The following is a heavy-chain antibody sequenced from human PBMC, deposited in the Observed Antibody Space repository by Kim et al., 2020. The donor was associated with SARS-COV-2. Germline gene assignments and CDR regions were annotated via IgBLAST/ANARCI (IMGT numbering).Heavy chain of an antibody. J-gene: IGHJ4*02. Sequence: TRYSPSFQGQVTISADKSISPAYLQWSYLKASDTAMYYCVRQAKQAYFDYWGQGALVTVSS. CDR2: T. CDR3: VRQAKQAYFDY. V-gene: IGHV5-51*01.